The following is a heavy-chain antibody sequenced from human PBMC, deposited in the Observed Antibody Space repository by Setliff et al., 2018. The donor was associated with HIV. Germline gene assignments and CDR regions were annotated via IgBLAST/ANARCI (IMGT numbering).Heavy chain of an antibody. CDR3: ASRVYYYDESRTLREEGFVP. CDR2: IYYRGAT. Sequence: PSETLSLTCTVSGGSISNSDFYWGWIRQSPGKGLEWIGSIYYRGATYYNPTLQSRVTISADTSKNPFYLKLTSVTAADTAVYYCASRVYYYDESRTLREEGFVPWGQGTLVTVSS. J-gene: IGHJ5*02. CDR1: GGSISNSDFY. V-gene: IGHV4-39*01. D-gene: IGHD3-22*01.